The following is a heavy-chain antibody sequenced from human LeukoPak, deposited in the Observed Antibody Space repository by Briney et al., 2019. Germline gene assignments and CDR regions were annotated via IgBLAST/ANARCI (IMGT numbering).Heavy chain of an antibody. Sequence: ASVKVSCKASGGTFSSYAISWVRQAPGQGLEWMGGIIPIFGTANYAQKFQGRVTITTDESTSTAYMELSSLRSEDTAVYYCAEEEGATAFDYWGQGTLVAVSS. CDR2: IIPIFGTA. V-gene: IGHV1-69*05. D-gene: IGHD1-26*01. CDR3: AEEEGATAFDY. CDR1: GGTFSSYA. J-gene: IGHJ4*02.